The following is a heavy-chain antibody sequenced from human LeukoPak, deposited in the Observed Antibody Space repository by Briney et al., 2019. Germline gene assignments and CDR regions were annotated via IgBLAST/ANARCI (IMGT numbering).Heavy chain of an antibody. CDR2: INHSGST. Sequence: SETLSLTCTVSGGSISSGDYYWSWIRQPPGKGLEWIGEINHSGSTNYNPSLKSRVTISVDTSKNQFSLKLSSVTAADTAVYYCTIAAPLGYFDYWGQGTLVTVSS. V-gene: IGHV4-39*07. J-gene: IGHJ4*02. D-gene: IGHD6-6*01. CDR3: TIAAPLGYFDY. CDR1: GGSISSGDYY.